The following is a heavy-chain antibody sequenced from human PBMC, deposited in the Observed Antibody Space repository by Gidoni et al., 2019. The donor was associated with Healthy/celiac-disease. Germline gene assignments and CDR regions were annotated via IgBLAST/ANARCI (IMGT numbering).Heavy chain of an antibody. CDR2: INSDGSST. V-gene: IGHV3-74*01. CDR1: GFTFSSYW. Sequence: GFTFSSYWMHWVRQAPGKGLVWVSRINSDGSSTSYADSVKGRFTISRDNAKNTLYLQMNSLRAEDTAVYYCARDGLYYSAVTIFGVVTYRPSMDVWGQGTTVTVSS. J-gene: IGHJ6*02. CDR3: ARDGLYYSAVTIFGVVTYRPSMDV. D-gene: IGHD3-3*01.